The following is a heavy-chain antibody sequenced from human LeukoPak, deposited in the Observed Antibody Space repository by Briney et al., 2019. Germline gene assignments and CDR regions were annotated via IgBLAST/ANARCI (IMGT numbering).Heavy chain of an antibody. CDR3: ARDAAGLDY. CDR2: INYYGTTT. J-gene: IGHJ4*02. Sequence: PGGSLRLSCAASGFTFSSYWMSWVRQAPGKGLVWVSRINYYGTTTMYADSVKGRFTISRDNAKNTLYLQMNSLRAEDTAVYYCARDAAGLDYWGQGTLVTVSS. V-gene: IGHV3-74*03. D-gene: IGHD2-15*01. CDR1: GFTFSSYW.